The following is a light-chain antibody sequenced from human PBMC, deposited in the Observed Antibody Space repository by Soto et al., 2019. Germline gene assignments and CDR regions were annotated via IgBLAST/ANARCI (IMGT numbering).Light chain of an antibody. Sequence: QSALTQPRSVSGSPGQSLTISCSGSSSDIGDYDYVSWYQQHPGKAPTLLIYDVTKRPSGVPDRFSGSKSGDTASLTISGLQAGDEGNYYCCSYVGSNTLYVFGTGTQLT. CDR3: CSYVGSNTLYV. CDR1: SSDIGDYDY. CDR2: DVT. V-gene: IGLV2-11*01. J-gene: IGLJ1*01.